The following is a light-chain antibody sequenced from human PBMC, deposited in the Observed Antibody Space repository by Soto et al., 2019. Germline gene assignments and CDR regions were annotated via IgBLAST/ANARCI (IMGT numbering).Light chain of an antibody. Sequence: DIQMTQSPSSLSASVGDRVTITCRASQGIRTDLVWYQQKPGKAPKRLIYGASSLQSGVPSRFSGSGSGTEFTLTVSSLPPEDFATYYCLHHYNYPQTFGLGTTVEIK. CDR2: GAS. V-gene: IGKV1-17*01. J-gene: IGKJ1*01. CDR3: LHHYNYPQT. CDR1: QGIRTD.